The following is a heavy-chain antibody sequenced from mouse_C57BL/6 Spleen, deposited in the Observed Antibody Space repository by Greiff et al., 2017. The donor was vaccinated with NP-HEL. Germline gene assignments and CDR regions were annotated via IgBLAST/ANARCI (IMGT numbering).Heavy chain of an antibody. CDR3: ARGGGLGYFDY. D-gene: IGHD4-1*01. V-gene: IGHV5-6*02. CDR1: GFTFSSYG. J-gene: IGHJ2*01. Sequence: EVKLVESGGDLVKPGGSLKLSCAASGFTFSSYGMSWVRQTPDKRLEWVATISSGGSYTYYPDSVKGRFTISRDNAKNTLYLQMSSLKSEDTAMYYCARGGGLGYFDYWGQGTTLTVSS. CDR2: ISSGGSYT.